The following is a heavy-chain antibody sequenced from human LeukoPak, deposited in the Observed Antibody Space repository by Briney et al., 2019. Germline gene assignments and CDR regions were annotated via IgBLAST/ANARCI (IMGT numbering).Heavy chain of an antibody. D-gene: IGHD3-10*01. Sequence: ASVKVSCKASGYTITSYDINWVRQATGQGLEWMGWMNPNSGNTGYAQKFQGRVTMTRNTSISTAYMELSSLRSEDTAVYYCARGLELWFGELLPFDYWGQGTLVTVSS. CDR3: ARGLELWFGELLPFDY. V-gene: IGHV1-8*01. CDR2: MNPNSGNT. J-gene: IGHJ4*02. CDR1: GYTITSYD.